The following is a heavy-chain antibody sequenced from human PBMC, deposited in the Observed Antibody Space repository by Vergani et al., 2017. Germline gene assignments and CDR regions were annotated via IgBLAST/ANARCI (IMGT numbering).Heavy chain of an antibody. V-gene: IGHV1-2*02. CDR2: INPNSGGT. J-gene: IGHJ5*02. D-gene: IGHD3-9*01. Sequence: QVQLVQSGAEVKKPGSSVKVSCKASGYTFTGYYMHWVRQAPGQGLEWMGWINPNSGGTNYAQKFQGRVTMTTDTSTSTAYMELRSLRSDDTAVYYCARVRYYDILTGSLPRYNWFDPWGQGTLVTVSS. CDR3: ARVRYYDILTGSLPRYNWFDP. CDR1: GYTFTGYY.